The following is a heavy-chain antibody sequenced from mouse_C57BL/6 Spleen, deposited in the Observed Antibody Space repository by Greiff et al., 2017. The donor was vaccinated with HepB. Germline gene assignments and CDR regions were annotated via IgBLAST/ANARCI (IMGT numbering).Heavy chain of an antibody. Sequence: VQLQQSGPELVKPGASVKMSCKASGYTFTDYNMHWVKQSHGKSLEWIGYINPNNGGTSYNQKFKGKATLTVNKSSSTAYMELRSLTSEDSAVYYCAGIRDSSGYHYAMDYWGQGTSVTVSS. CDR3: AGIRDSSGYHYAMDY. V-gene: IGHV1-22*01. CDR1: GYTFTDYN. J-gene: IGHJ4*01. D-gene: IGHD3-2*02. CDR2: INPNNGGT.